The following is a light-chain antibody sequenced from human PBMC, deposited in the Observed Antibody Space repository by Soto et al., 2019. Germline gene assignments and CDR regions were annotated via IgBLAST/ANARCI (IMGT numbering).Light chain of an antibody. Sequence: DIQMTQSPSSLSASVGDRVTITCRASQSISTWLAWYQQKPGKVPNLLIYKASSLESGVPSRFSGSGSGTEFTLTISSLQPDDFVTYYCQQYNSYPGTFGQGTKVDIK. CDR1: QSISTW. J-gene: IGKJ1*01. V-gene: IGKV1-5*03. CDR2: KAS. CDR3: QQYNSYPGT.